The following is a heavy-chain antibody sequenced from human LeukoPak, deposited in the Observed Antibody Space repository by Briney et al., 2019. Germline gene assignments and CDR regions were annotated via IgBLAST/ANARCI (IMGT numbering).Heavy chain of an antibody. J-gene: IGHJ4*02. V-gene: IGHV3-21*01. D-gene: IGHD6-6*01. Sequence: GGSLRLSCAASGFTFSSYSMNWVRQAPGKGLEWVSSISSSSSYIYYADSVKGRFTISRDNAKNSLYLQMNSLKAEDTAVYYCARAGAARHFDYWGQGTLVTVSS. CDR2: ISSSSSYI. CDR3: ARAGAARHFDY. CDR1: GFTFSSYS.